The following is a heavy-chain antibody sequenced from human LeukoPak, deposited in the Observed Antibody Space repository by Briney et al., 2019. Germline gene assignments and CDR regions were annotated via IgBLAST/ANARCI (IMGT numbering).Heavy chain of an antibody. Sequence: SETLSLTCNVSGGSISSSYWSWIRQPAGKGLEWIGRIYASGSSNYNPSLKRRVTMSVDTSKNQFSLNLSSVTAAATAVYYCAREGGSSRSLENWGQGTLVTVSS. CDR3: AREGGSSRSLEN. D-gene: IGHD1-26*01. CDR2: IYASGSS. V-gene: IGHV4-4*07. CDR1: GGSISSSY. J-gene: IGHJ4*02.